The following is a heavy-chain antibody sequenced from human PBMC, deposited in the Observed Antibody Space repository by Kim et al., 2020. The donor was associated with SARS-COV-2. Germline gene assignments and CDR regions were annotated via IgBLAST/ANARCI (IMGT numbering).Heavy chain of an antibody. D-gene: IGHD1-26*01. Sequence: SPSFQGHVTISADKSISTAYLQWSSLKASDTAMYYCARPKGGSYSDAFDIWGQGTMVTVSS. CDR3: ARPKGGSYSDAFDI. J-gene: IGHJ3*02. V-gene: IGHV5-10-1*01.